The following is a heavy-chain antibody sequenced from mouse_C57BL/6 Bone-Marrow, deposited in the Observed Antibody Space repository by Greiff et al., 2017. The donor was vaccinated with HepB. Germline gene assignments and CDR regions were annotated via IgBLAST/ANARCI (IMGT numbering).Heavy chain of an antibody. Sequence: EVQLVESGGGLVKPGGSLKLSCAASGFTFSSYAMSWVRQTPEKRLEWVATISDGGSYTYYPDNVKGRFTISRDNAKNNLYLQMSHLKSEDTAMYYCARGSYEYAMDYWGQGTSVTVSA. V-gene: IGHV5-4*01. CDR3: ARGSYEYAMDY. D-gene: IGHD6-1*01. J-gene: IGHJ4*01. CDR1: GFTFSSYA. CDR2: ISDGGSYT.